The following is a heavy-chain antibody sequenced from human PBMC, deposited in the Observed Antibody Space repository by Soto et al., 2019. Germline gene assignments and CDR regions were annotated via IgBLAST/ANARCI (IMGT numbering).Heavy chain of an antibody. CDR3: ARVRPYYDFWSGYRDHNWFDP. CDR2: INAGNGNT. J-gene: IGHJ5*02. Sequence: ASVKVSCKASGYTFTSYAMHWVRQAPGQRLEWMGWINAGNGNTKYSQKFQGRVTITRDTSASTAYMELSSLRSEDTAVYYCARVRPYYDFWSGYRDHNWFDPWGQGTLVTVSS. V-gene: IGHV1-3*01. D-gene: IGHD3-3*01. CDR1: GYTFTSYA.